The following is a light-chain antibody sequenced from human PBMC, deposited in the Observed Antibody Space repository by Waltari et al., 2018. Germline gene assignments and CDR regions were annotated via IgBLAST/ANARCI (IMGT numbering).Light chain of an antibody. J-gene: IGKJ1*01. CDR2: LGS. V-gene: IGKV2-28*01. CDR3: MQALQTPRT. CDR1: QSLLHSNGYNY. Sequence: DIVMTQSPLSLPVTPGEPASISCRSSQSLLHSNGYNYLDWYLQKPGQSPQLLILLGSNRASGVPDRFSGSGSGTDFTLKISRVEAEDVGVYYCMQALQTPRTFGQGTKVEIK.